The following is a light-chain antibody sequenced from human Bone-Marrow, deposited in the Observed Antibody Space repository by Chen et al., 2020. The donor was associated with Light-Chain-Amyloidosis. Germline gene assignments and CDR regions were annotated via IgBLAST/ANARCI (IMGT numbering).Light chain of an antibody. J-gene: IGLJ1*01. CDR2: EVT. CDR1: SSDVGGDNH. CDR3: SSYTVTNPLV. V-gene: IGLV2-14*01. Sequence: QSALTQPASVSGSPGQSITISCTGTSSDVGGDNHVSWYQQHPDKAPKLMIYEVTNRPSWVPDRFSGSKSANTASLTISGLQTADEADYFCSSYTVTNPLVFGSGTRVTVL.